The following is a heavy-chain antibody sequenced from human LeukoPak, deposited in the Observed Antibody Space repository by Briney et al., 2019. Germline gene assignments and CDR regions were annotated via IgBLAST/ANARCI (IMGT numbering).Heavy chain of an antibody. J-gene: IGHJ4*02. CDR2: INHSGST. D-gene: IGHD3-22*01. Sequence: PSQTLSLTCTVSGGSISSYYWSWIRQPPGKGLEWIGEINHSGSTNYNPSLKSRVTISVDTSKNQFSLKLSPVTAADTAVYYCARARRDSGGYYFFDYWGQGTLVTVSS. CDR1: GGSISSYY. V-gene: IGHV4-34*01. CDR3: ARARRDSGGYYFFDY.